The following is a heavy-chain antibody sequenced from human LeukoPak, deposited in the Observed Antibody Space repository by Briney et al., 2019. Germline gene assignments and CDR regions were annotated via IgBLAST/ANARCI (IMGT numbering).Heavy chain of an antibody. Sequence: PGGSLRPSCAASGFTFSSYEMNWVRQAPGKGLEWVSYISSSGSTIHYADSVKGRFTISRDNAKNSLYLQMNSLRAEDTAVYYCAREKVNWFDHWGQGTLVTVSS. CDR2: ISSSGSTI. J-gene: IGHJ5*02. V-gene: IGHV3-48*03. CDR1: GFTFSSYE. CDR3: AREKVNWFDH.